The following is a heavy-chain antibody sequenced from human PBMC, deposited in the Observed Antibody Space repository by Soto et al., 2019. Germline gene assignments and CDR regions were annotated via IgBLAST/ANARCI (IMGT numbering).Heavy chain of an antibody. D-gene: IGHD6-19*01. CDR1: GYTFTGYY. CDR3: AREGSGWYFSYMDV. Sequence: VSVKVSCKASGYTFTGYYMHWVRQAPGQGLEWMGWINPNSGGTNYAQKFQGWVTMTRDTSISTAYMELSRLRSDDTAVYYCAREGSGWYFSYMDVWGQGTTVTVSS. V-gene: IGHV1-2*04. J-gene: IGHJ6*02. CDR2: INPNSGGT.